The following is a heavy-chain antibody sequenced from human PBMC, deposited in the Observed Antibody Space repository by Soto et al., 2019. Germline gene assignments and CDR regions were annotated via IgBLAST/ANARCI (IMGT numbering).Heavy chain of an antibody. J-gene: IGHJ4*02. CDR2: FDPEDGET. Sequence: GASVKVSCKVSGYTLTELSMHWVRQAPGKGLEWMGGFDPEDGETIYAQKFQGRVTMTEDTSTDTAYMELSSLRSEDTAVYYCATHALFWGSYRLTYYFDYWGQGTLDTVSS. V-gene: IGHV1-24*01. CDR3: ATHALFWGSYRLTYYFDY. CDR1: GYTLTELS. D-gene: IGHD3-16*02.